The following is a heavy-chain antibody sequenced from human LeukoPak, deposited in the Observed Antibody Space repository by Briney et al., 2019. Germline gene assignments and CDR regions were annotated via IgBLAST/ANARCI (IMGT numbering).Heavy chain of an antibody. CDR3: ARVRYSYAPTFDY. D-gene: IGHD5-18*01. CDR1: GFTFSTYS. CDR2: ISSSSSTI. Sequence: PGGSLRLSCAASGFTFSTYSMNWVRQAPGKGLEWISYISSSSSTIYYADSVKGRFTISRDNAKNSLYLQMNSLRAEDTAVYYCARVRYSYAPTFDYWGQGTLVTVSS. J-gene: IGHJ4*02. V-gene: IGHV3-48*01.